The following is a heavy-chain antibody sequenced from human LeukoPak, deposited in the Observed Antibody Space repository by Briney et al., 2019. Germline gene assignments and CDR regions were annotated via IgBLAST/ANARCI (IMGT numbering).Heavy chain of an antibody. CDR3: ASGRHDFAH. Sequence: GGSLRLTCAASGFAFSTYWMTWVRQAPGKGLEWVANINLDGNEVHYVDSLKDRFTISRDNARNSLYLQMNSLRAEDTAVYYCASGRHDFAHWGHGTLVSVSS. J-gene: IGHJ4*01. CDR1: GFAFSTYW. CDR2: INLDGNEV. V-gene: IGHV3-7*01. D-gene: IGHD3/OR15-3a*01.